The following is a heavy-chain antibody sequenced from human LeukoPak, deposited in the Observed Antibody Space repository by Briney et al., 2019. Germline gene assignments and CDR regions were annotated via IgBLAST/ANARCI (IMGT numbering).Heavy chain of an antibody. D-gene: IGHD6-19*01. CDR3: AREDNTGLDNWFDP. Sequence: GASVKVSCKASEYTFSDYYIHWVRQAPGQGLEWMRWINPNGGGTKYAQKFHGRVTMTRDTSISTAYIELSRLRGDDTAVYYCAREDNTGLDNWFDPWGQGTLVTVSS. CDR2: INPNGGGT. CDR1: EYTFSDYY. V-gene: IGHV1-2*02. J-gene: IGHJ5*02.